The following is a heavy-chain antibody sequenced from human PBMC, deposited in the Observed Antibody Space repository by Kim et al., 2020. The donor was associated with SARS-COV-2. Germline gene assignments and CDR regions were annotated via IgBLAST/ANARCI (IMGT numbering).Heavy chain of an antibody. D-gene: IGHD1-26*01. Sequence: KYEEKVQGRVTMTRDTSTNTVYMDLRSLRSDDTAIYFCARARGAGSYYHDSWGQGTLVTVSS. CDR3: ARARGAGSYYHDS. J-gene: IGHJ4*02. V-gene: IGHV1-18*01.